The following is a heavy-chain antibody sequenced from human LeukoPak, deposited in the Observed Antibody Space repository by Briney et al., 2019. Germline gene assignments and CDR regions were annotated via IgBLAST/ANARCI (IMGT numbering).Heavy chain of an antibody. J-gene: IGHJ1*01. Sequence: GESLRLSCAASGFTFSSYSMNWVRQVPGKGLELVSSISSSSSYIYYEGSVKGRFTISRDNAKNSLYLQMNSLRAEDTAVYYCASHGLAAAVTGPYFQHWGQGTLVTVSS. CDR3: ASHGLAAAVTGPYFQH. D-gene: IGHD6-13*01. CDR2: ISSSSSYI. CDR1: GFTFSSYS. V-gene: IGHV3-21*01.